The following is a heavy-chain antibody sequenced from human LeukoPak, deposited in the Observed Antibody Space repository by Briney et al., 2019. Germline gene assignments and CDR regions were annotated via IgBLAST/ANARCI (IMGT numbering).Heavy chain of an antibody. Sequence: SETLSLTCAVYGGSFSGYYWSWIRQPPGKGLEWIGEINHSGSTNYNPSLKSRVTIPVDTSKNQFSLKLSSVTAADTAVYYCARGHRSSWYSDYWGQGTLVTVSS. CDR1: GGSFSGYY. CDR3: ARGHRSSWYSDY. V-gene: IGHV4-34*01. J-gene: IGHJ4*02. CDR2: INHSGST. D-gene: IGHD6-13*01.